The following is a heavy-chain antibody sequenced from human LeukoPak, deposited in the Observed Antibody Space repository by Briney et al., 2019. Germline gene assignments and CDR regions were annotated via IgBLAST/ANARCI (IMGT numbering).Heavy chain of an antibody. CDR2: ISGSGGST. D-gene: IGHD4-23*01. V-gene: IGHV3-23*01. CDR3: ARDLGGNSGVGGGY. Sequence: PGGSLRLSCAASGFTFSSYAMSWVRQAPGKGLEWVSAISGSGGSTYYADSVKGRFTISRDNSKNTLYLQMNSLRAEDTAVYYCARDLGGNSGVGGGYWGQGTLVTVSS. J-gene: IGHJ4*02. CDR1: GFTFSSYA.